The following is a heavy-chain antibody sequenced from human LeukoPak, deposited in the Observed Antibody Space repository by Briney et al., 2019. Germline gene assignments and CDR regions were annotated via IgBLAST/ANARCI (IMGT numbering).Heavy chain of an antibody. CDR3: ATLRYCSGGSCYPKYFHH. CDR1: GGSISSYY. J-gene: IGHJ1*01. D-gene: IGHD2-15*01. CDR2: IYYSGST. Sequence: SETLSLTCTVSGGSISSYYWSWIRQPPGKGLEWIGHIYYSGSTNHSPSLKSRVTISVDTSKNQFSLKLSSVTAADTAVYYCATLRYCSGGSCYPKYFHHWGQGTLVTVSS. V-gene: IGHV4-59*08.